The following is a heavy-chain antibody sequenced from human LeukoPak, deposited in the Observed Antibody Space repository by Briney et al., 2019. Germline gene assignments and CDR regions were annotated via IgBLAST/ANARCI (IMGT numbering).Heavy chain of an antibody. CDR1: GFTFSSYG. D-gene: IGHD3-10*01. J-gene: IGHJ4*02. V-gene: IGHV3-30*02. CDR3: AKGIPTDSQTYYYGSGSYLY. CDR2: IRYDGSNK. Sequence: AGGSLRLSCAASGFTFSSYGMHWVRQAPGKGLEWVAFIRYDGSNKYYADSVKGRFTISRDNSKNTLYLQMNSLRAEYTAVYYCAKGIPTDSQTYYYGSGSYLYWGQGTLVTVSS.